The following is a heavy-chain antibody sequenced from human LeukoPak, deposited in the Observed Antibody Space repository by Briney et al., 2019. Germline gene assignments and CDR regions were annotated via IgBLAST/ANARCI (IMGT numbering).Heavy chain of an antibody. CDR2: INHSGST. CDR1: GGSFSGYY. CDR3: ARVSALRNFWGYYYDSSDYYAKGNYFDY. D-gene: IGHD3-22*01. V-gene: IGHV4-34*01. Sequence: SETLSLTCAVSGGSFSGYYWSWIRQPPGKGLEWIGEINHSGSTNYNPSLKSRVTISVDTSKNQFSLKLSSVTAADTAVYYCARVSALRNFWGYYYDSSDYYAKGNYFDYWGQGTLVTVSP. J-gene: IGHJ4*02.